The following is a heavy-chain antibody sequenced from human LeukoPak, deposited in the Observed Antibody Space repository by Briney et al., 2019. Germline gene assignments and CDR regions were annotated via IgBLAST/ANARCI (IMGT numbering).Heavy chain of an antibody. D-gene: IGHD3-3*01. CDR1: GESFSGYY. CDR3: ARGDRGYDFWSGYSRPNGMDV. J-gene: IGHJ6*02. V-gene: IGHV4-34*01. CDR2: INHSGST. Sequence: SETLSLTCAVYGESFSGYYWSWIRQPPGKGLEWIGEINHSGSTNYNPSLKSRVTISVDTSKNQFSLKLSSVTAADTAVYYCARGDRGYDFWSGYSRPNGMDVWGQGTTVTVSS.